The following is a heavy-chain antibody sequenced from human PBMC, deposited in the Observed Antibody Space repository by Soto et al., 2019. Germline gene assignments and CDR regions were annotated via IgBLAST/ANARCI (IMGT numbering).Heavy chain of an antibody. CDR1: GFTFSSYA. CDR3: AKDLREVGRGSTLRPFDY. J-gene: IGHJ4*02. V-gene: IGHV3-23*01. Sequence: EVQLLESGGGLVQPGGSLRLSCAASGFTFSSYAMSWVRQAPGKGLEWVSAISGSGGSTYYADYVKGRFTISRDNSMNPVDLQMNSLRAEDTAVYYCAKDLREVGRGSTLRPFDYWGQGTLVTVSS. D-gene: IGHD3-10*01. CDR2: ISGSGGST.